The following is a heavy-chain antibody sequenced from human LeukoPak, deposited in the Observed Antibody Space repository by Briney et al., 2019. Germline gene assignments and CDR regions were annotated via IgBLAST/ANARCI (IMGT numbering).Heavy chain of an antibody. Sequence: SQTLSLTCTVSGGSISSYYWSWLRQPPGKGLEWIGYIYYSGSTNYNPSLKSRVTISVDTSKNQFSLKLSSVTAADTAVYYCARGRWGSSGSAYYFDYWGQGTLVTVSS. J-gene: IGHJ4*02. CDR1: GGSISSYY. CDR2: IYYSGST. D-gene: IGHD3-16*01. V-gene: IGHV4-59*01. CDR3: ARGRWGSSGSAYYFDY.